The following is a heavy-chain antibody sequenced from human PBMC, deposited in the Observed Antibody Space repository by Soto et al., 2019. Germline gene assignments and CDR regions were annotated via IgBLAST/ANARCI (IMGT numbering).Heavy chain of an antibody. Sequence: QVQLVQSGAEVKKPGASVKVSCKASGYTFTSYGISWVRQAPGQGLEWMGWISAYNGNANYAQKLQGRVTMTTDTSASTAYMELRSLRSDDTAVYYCARDEGRYCSGGSCYFFPERWFDPWGQGTLVTVSS. CDR2: ISAYNGNA. J-gene: IGHJ5*02. CDR3: ARDEGRYCSGGSCYFFPERWFDP. CDR1: GYTFTSYG. D-gene: IGHD2-15*01. V-gene: IGHV1-18*01.